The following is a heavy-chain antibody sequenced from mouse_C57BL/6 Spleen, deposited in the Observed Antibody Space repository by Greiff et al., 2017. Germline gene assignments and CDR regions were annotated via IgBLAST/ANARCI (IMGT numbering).Heavy chain of an antibody. CDR1: GYTFTDYY. CDR3: ARWVSYYRGFDY. J-gene: IGHJ2*01. Sequence: EVKLMESGPELVKPGASVKISCKASGYTFTDYYMNWVKQSHGKSLEWIGDINPNNGGTSYNQKFKGKATLTVDKSSSTAYMELRSLTSEDSAVYYCARWVSYYRGFDYWGQGTTLTVSS. V-gene: IGHV1-26*01. CDR2: INPNNGGT. D-gene: IGHD2-14*01.